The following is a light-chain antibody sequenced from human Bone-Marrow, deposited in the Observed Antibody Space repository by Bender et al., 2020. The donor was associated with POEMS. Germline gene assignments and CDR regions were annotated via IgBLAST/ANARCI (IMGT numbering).Light chain of an antibody. Sequence: QSVLTQPPSASGTPGQRVTISCSGGSSNIGAHAVNWYQHLPGTAPKLLIYSSHRRPSEVPDRFSGSRSGTSASLAISGLQSGDEADYYCAVWDDSLNGWMFGGGTKLTVL. CDR1: SSNIGAHA. V-gene: IGLV1-44*01. J-gene: IGLJ3*02. CDR3: AVWDDSLNGWM. CDR2: SSH.